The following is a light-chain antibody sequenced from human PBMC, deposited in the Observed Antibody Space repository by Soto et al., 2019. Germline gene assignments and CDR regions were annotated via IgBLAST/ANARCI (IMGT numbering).Light chain of an antibody. CDR1: QGISSY. CDR3: QQYYSYPVT. CDR2: AAS. Sequence: AIRMTQSPSSLSAPTGDRVTITCRASQGISSYLAWYQQKPGNAPKLLIDAASTLQSGIPSRFSGSGSGTDFTLTISCLQSEDFANYYCQQYYSYPVTFGPGTKVDIK. V-gene: IGKV1-8*01. J-gene: IGKJ3*01.